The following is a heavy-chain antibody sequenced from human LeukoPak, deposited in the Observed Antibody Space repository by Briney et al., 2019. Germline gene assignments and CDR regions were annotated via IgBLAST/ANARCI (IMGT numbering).Heavy chain of an antibody. J-gene: IGHJ2*01. CDR1: GFIFSNYG. CDR2: ISGSGVPT. CDR3: AKDRVEAGALGSFDL. D-gene: IGHD3-3*01. V-gene: IGHV3-23*01. Sequence: GGSLRVFCAASGFIFSNYGMSWVRQAPGKGLVWVSSISGSGVPTYYADSVKGRFTVSRDNSKSTLYLQMSSLRAEDTAVYYCAKDRVEAGALGSFDLWGRGTLVTVSS.